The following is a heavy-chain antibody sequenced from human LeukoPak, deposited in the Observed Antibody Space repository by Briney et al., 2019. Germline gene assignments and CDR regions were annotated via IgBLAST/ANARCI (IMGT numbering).Heavy chain of an antibody. V-gene: IGHV3-23*01. D-gene: IGHD3-9*01. CDR2: IGGRDGGT. CDR1: GFIFSNYA. CDR3: AKWGDYDVLTGYYVSDY. Sequence: GASLRLSCAASGFIFSNYAMSWVRQAPGKGLEWVSAIGGRDGGTYYADSVKGRFTVSRDDPKNTLYLQINSLRAEDTAVYYCAKWGDYDVLTGYYVSDYWGQGTLVTVSS. J-gene: IGHJ4*02.